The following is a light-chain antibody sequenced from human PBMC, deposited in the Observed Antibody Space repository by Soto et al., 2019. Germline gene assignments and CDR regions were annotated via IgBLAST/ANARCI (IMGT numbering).Light chain of an antibody. V-gene: IGLV2-11*01. Sequence: SALPQPRSVSVSPGQSVTISCTGTSSDVGGYNYVSWYQQHPGKAPKLMIYDVSKRPSGVPDRFSGSKSGNTASLTISGLQAEDEADYYCCSYAGSYTFVFGNGTKVTVL. J-gene: IGLJ1*01. CDR1: SSDVGGYNY. CDR2: DVS. CDR3: CSYAGSYTFV.